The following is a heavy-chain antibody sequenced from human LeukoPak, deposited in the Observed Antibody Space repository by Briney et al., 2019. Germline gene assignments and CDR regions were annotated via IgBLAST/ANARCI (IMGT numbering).Heavy chain of an antibody. CDR2: IIPIFGTA. CDR3: ARERVVPAAFFDY. V-gene: IGHV1-69*06. J-gene: IGHJ4*02. D-gene: IGHD2-2*01. CDR1: GGTFSSYA. Sequence: SVKVSCKASGGTFSSYAISWVRQAPGQGLEWMGGIIPIFGTANYAQKFQGRVTITADKSTSTAYMELSSLRSEDTAVYYCARERVVPAAFFDYWGQGTLVTVSS.